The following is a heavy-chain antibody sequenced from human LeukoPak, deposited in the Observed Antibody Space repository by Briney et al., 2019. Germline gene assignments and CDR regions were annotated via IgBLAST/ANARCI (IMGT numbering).Heavy chain of an antibody. D-gene: IGHD3-22*01. V-gene: IGHV4-4*07. J-gene: IGHJ4*02. CDR3: ARASYSYDINGWVPFDY. Sequence: SETLSLTCTVSGGSISSYYWSWIRQPAGKGLEWIGRIYTSGSTNYNPSLKSRVTMSVDASKNQFSLKLSSVTAADTAVYYCARASYSYDINGWVPFDYWGQGTLVTVSS. CDR1: GGSISSYY. CDR2: IYTSGST.